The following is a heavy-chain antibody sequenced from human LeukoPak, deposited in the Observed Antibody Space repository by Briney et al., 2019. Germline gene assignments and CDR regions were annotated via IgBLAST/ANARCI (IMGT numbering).Heavy chain of an antibody. D-gene: IGHD2-15*01. CDR1: GFTFSSYA. CDR3: AAGNYATFHHY. J-gene: IGHJ4*02. CDR2: ISYDVSNK. Sequence: GGSLRLSCAASGFTFSSYAMRWVRQAPGKGLEWVAVISYDVSNKYYADSVKGRFTISRDNSKNTLYLQMNSLRAEDTAVYYCAAGNYATFHHYWGQGTLVTVSS. V-gene: IGHV3-30-3*01.